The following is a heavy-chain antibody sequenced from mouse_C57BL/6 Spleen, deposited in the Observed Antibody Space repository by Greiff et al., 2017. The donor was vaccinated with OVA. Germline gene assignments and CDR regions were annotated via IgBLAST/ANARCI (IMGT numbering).Heavy chain of an antibody. CDR2: IDPSDSYT. J-gene: IGHJ1*03. CDR1: GYTFTSYW. CDR3: ARPTTVVADFDV. V-gene: IGHV1-69*01. D-gene: IGHD1-1*01. Sequence: HVQLQQPGAELVMPGASVKLSCKASGYTFTSYWMHWVKQRPGQGLEWIGEIDPSDSYTNYNQKFKGKSTLTVDKSSSTAYMQLSSLTSEDSAVYYCARPTTVVADFDVWGTGTTVTVSS.